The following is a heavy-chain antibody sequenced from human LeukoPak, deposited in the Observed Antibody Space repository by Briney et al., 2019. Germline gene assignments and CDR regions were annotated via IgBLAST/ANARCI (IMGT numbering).Heavy chain of an antibody. V-gene: IGHV4-31*03. J-gene: IGHJ4*02. Sequence: SETLSLTCTVSGGSISSGVYYWSWIRQHPGKGLEWIGYIYYSGSTYYNPSLKSRVTISVDTSKNQFSLKLSSVTAADTAVYYCAAGPDRVPGDYWGQGTLVTVSS. CDR2: IYYSGST. CDR1: GGSISSGVYY. D-gene: IGHD3-22*01. CDR3: AAGPDRVPGDY.